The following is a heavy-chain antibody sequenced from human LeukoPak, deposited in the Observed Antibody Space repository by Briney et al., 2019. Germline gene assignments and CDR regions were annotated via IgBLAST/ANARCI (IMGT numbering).Heavy chain of an antibody. CDR1: GFTFTNYA. CDR2: ISGSGSPT. J-gene: IGHJ3*02. Sequence: GGSLRLSCAASGFTFTNYAMSWVRQAPGKGLEWVSFISGSGSPTYYADSVKGRFTISRDNSKNTLYLQMNSLRAEDTAVYYCAKDLKYYYDISDAFDIWGQGTMVTVSS. CDR3: AKDLKYYYDISDAFDI. D-gene: IGHD3-22*01. V-gene: IGHV3-23*01.